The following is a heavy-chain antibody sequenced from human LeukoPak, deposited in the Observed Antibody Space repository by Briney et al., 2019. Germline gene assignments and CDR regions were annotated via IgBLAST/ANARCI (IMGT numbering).Heavy chain of an antibody. CDR2: IYSGGET. V-gene: IGHV4-39*02. D-gene: IGHD4-11*01. CDR3: VRDYSNFVQGD. J-gene: IGHJ4*02. CDR1: GDSISRSTYY. Sequence: SETLSLTCTVSGDSISRSTYYWAWIRQSPGKGLEWIGSIYSGGETHYNPSLNSRVTIFLDTSKNRFSLNLISVTATDTAVYYCVRDYSNFVQGDWGQGTLVTVSS.